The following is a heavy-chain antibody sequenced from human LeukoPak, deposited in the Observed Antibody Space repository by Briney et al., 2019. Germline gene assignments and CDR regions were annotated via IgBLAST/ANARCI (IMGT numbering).Heavy chain of an antibody. V-gene: IGHV3-30*02. D-gene: IGHD4-11*01. CDR1: GFTFSDNW. CDR3: ASNDYNNHVEDY. Sequence: GGSLRLSCAASGFTFSDNWMTWVRQAPGKGLEWVAFIRYDGSNKHYADSVKGRFTISRDTSKNTLYLQMNSLRAEDTAVYYCASNDYNNHVEDYWGQGTLVTVSS. J-gene: IGHJ4*02. CDR2: IRYDGSNK.